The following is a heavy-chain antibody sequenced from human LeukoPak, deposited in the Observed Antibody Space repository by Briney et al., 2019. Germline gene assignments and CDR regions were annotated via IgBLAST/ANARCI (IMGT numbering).Heavy chain of an antibody. D-gene: IGHD3-22*01. CDR1: GFTFSSYW. J-gene: IGHJ4*02. CDR3: TRLSDGSGSYYEGFDY. CDR2: INTDGII. V-gene: IGHV3-74*01. Sequence: PGGSLRLSCAASGFTFSSYWMYWVRQAPGKGLVWVSRINTDGIISYADSVKGRFTISRDNAKNTLYLQMNSLRTEDTAVYYCTRLSDGSGSYYEGFDYWGQGTLVTVSS.